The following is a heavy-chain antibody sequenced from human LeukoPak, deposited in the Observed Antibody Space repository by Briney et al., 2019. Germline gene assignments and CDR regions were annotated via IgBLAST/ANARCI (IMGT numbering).Heavy chain of an antibody. J-gene: IGHJ5*02. D-gene: IGHD2-2*01. CDR2: IVVGSGNT. CDR3: AADTHPNIVVVPAAIWFDP. V-gene: IGHV1-58*01. CDR1: GFTITSSA. Sequence: SVKVSCKASGFTITSSAVQWVRQARGQRLEWIGWIVVGSGNTNYAQKFQERVTITRDMSTSTAYMELSSLRSEDTAVYYCAADTHPNIVVVPAAIWFDPWGQGTLVTVSS.